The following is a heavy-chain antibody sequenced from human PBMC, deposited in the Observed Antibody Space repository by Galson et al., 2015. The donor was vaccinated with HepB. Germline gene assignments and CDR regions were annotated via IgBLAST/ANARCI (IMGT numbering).Heavy chain of an antibody. CDR1: GGSISSSSYY. D-gene: IGHD3-22*01. CDR2: IYYSGST. V-gene: IGHV4-39*07. Sequence: TLSLTCTVSGGSISSSSYYWGWIRQPPGEGLEWIGSIYYSGSTYYNPSLKSRVTISVDTSKNQFSLKLSSVTAADTAVYYCARGRDSYYDSSARKRGAFDIWGQGTMVTVSS. J-gene: IGHJ3*02. CDR3: ARGRDSYYDSSARKRGAFDI.